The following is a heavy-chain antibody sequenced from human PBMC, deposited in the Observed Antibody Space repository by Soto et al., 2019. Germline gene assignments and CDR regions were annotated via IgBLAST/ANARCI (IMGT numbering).Heavy chain of an antibody. CDR1: GGSISSSSYY. Sequence: PSETLSLTCTVSGGSISSSSYYWGWIRQPPGKGLEWIGSIFYSGSTYYNPSLKSRVTISVDTSKNQFSLKLSSVTAADTAVYYCARGTRIVVVVAAIYYGMDVWGQGTTVTVSS. CDR3: ARGTRIVVVVAAIYYGMDV. J-gene: IGHJ6*02. D-gene: IGHD2-15*01. CDR2: IFYSGST. V-gene: IGHV4-39*07.